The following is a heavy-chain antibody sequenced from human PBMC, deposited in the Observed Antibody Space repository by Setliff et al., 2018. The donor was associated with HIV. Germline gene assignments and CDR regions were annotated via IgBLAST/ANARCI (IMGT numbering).Heavy chain of an antibody. CDR1: GGSISSSSYY. CDR3: ARLSYSSGWYYFDY. D-gene: IGHD6-19*01. Sequence: SETLSLTCTVSGGSISSSSYYWGWIRRPPGKGLEWIGSIYYSGSTYYNPSLKSRVTISVDTSKNQFSLKLSSVTAADTAVYYCARLSYSSGWYYFDYWGQGTLVTVSS. CDR2: IYYSGST. J-gene: IGHJ4*02. V-gene: IGHV4-39*01.